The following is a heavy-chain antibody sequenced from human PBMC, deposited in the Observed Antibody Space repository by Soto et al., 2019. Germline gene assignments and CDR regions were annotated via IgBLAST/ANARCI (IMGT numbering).Heavy chain of an antibody. Sequence: SVKVSCKASGGTFSSYAISWVRQAPGQGLEWMGGIIPIFGTANYAQKFQGRVTITADESTSTAYMELSSLRSEDTAVYYCARPVEMATISRSYLFYWGQGTLVTVSS. D-gene: IGHD5-12*01. CDR2: IIPIFGTA. J-gene: IGHJ4*02. V-gene: IGHV1-69*13. CDR3: ARPVEMATISRSYLFY. CDR1: GGTFSSYA.